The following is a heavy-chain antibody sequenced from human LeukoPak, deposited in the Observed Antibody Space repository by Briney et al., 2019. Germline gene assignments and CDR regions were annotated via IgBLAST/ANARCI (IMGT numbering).Heavy chain of an antibody. CDR1: GFTVSNYY. V-gene: IGHV3-66*02. CDR3: ARAEVIAFFDC. D-gene: IGHD2-21*01. CDR2: IYSGGST. Sequence: PGGSLRLSCAASGFTVSNYYMSWVRQAPGKGLEWVSIIYSGGSTYYSDSVKGRFTISRDDSQNTLFLQMNSLRAEDTAVYYCARAEVIAFFDCWGQGTLVTVSS. J-gene: IGHJ4*02.